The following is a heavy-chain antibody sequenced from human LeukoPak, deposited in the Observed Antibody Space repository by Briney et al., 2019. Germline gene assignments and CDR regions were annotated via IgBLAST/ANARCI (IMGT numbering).Heavy chain of an antibody. CDR1: GYTFTGYY. Sequence: GASVSVSCKASGYTFTGYYMHWVRQAPGQGLEWMGWINPNSGGTNYAQKFQGRVTMTRDTSISTAYMELSRLRSDDTAVYYCAREMYYYDSSGYYFDYWGQGTLVTVSS. V-gene: IGHV1-2*02. J-gene: IGHJ4*02. CDR2: INPNSGGT. CDR3: AREMYYYDSSGYYFDY. D-gene: IGHD3-22*01.